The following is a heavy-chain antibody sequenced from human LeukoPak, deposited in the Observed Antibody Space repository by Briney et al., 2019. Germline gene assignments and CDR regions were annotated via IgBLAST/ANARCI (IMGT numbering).Heavy chain of an antibody. D-gene: IGHD6-13*01. CDR2: IYYSGST. CDR1: GGSISSSSYY. J-gene: IGHJ5*02. Sequence: SETLSLTCTVSGGSISSSSYYWGWIRQPPGKGLEWIGSIYYSGSTYYNPSLKSRVTISVDTSKNQFSLKLSSVTAADTTVYYCARHARSSSHPSNWFDPWGQGTLVTVSS. CDR3: ARHARSSSHPSNWFDP. V-gene: IGHV4-39*01.